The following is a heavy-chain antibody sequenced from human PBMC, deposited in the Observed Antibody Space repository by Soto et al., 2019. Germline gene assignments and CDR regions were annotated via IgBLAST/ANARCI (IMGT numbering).Heavy chain of an antibody. V-gene: IGHV1-18*01. CDR2: ISAYDGKT. Sequence: ASVKVSCKASGYNLNIYGINWVRQAPGQGLELMGWISAYDGKTTYAEKFQGRVTMTTDASTSTAYMELRSLRSDDTAVYYCARDPHEYWTSYWFDPWGRGTLVTVSS. CDR3: ARDPHEYWTSYWFDP. J-gene: IGHJ5*02. CDR1: GYNLNIYG. D-gene: IGHD3-3*01.